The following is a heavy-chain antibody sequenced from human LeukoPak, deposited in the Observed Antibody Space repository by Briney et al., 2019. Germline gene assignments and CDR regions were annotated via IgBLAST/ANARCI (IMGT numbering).Heavy chain of an antibody. Sequence: PGGSLRLSCAASGFTFSDYYMSWIRQAPGKGLEWVSYISSSGSTKYYADSVKGRFTVSRDNAKNSLYLQMNSLRAEDTAVYYCARNNNYYGDPGWFDPWGQGTLVTVSS. V-gene: IGHV3-11*04. CDR3: ARNNNYYGDPGWFDP. CDR2: ISSSGSTK. J-gene: IGHJ5*02. D-gene: IGHD3-10*01. CDR1: GFTFSDYY.